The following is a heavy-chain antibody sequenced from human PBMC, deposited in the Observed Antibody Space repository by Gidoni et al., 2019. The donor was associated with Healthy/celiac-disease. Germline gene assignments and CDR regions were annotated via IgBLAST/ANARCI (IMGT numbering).Heavy chain of an antibody. V-gene: IGHV5-51*01. CDR3: ARHSSYDYVWGSYRLNYFDY. J-gene: IGHJ4*02. CDR2: LYPGDSDT. D-gene: IGHD3-16*02. CDR1: GYSFTSYW. Sequence: EVQLVQSGAEVKKPGESLKISCKGSGYSFTSYWIGWVRQMPGKGLEWMGILYPGDSDTRYSPSFQGQGTISADKSISTAYLQWSSLKASDTAMDYCARHSSYDYVWGSYRLNYFDYWGQGTLVTVSS.